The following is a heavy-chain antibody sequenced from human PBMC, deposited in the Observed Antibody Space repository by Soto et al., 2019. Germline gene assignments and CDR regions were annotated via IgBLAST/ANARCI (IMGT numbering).Heavy chain of an antibody. CDR2: ISGLSSYI. CDR1: GFTFSRYG. Sequence: EVQLVESGGGLVKPGRSLRLSCAASGFTFSRYGMNWVRQAPGKGLELVSSISGLSSYIYYADSVKGRFTVSRDNAKNSLYVQMNSLRAEDTAVYYCARDPQQRLADSYYYGMDVWGQGTTVIVSS. CDR3: ARDPQQRLADSYYYGMDV. V-gene: IGHV3-21*02. J-gene: IGHJ6*02. D-gene: IGHD6-25*01.